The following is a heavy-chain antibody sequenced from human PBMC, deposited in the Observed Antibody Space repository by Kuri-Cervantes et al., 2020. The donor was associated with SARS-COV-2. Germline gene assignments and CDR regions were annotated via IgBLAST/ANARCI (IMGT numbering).Heavy chain of an antibody. V-gene: IGHV3-11*01. CDR1: GFTFSDYY. J-gene: IGHJ5*02. CDR3: ARGGEDFVQETRNWFEP. Sequence: GESLKISCAASGFTFSDYYMSWIRQAPGKGLEWVSYISSTDNTIYYADSVKGRFTISRDNAKNSLFLQMNSLRADDTAVYYCARGGEDFVQETRNWFEPWGRGTQVTVSS. CDR2: ISSTDNTI. D-gene: IGHD2-8*01.